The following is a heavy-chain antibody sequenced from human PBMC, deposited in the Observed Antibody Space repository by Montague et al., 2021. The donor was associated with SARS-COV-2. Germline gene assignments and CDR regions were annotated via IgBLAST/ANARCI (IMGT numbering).Heavy chain of an antibody. V-gene: IGHV2-70*11. CDR3: VRLRPGGSLSGDMDYFDH. D-gene: IGHD5-12*01. J-gene: IGHJ4*02. CDR2: XYWXYYK. CDR1: GFSLSTNGMC. Sequence: PALVTPTQTITLTCTFSGFSLSTNGMCVSWIRQPPGKALEWLARXYWXYYKYYSTSLKTRLIISKDTSKNQVVLTMTNMDPVDTATYYCVRLRPGGSLSGDMDYFDHWGLGTLVTVSS.